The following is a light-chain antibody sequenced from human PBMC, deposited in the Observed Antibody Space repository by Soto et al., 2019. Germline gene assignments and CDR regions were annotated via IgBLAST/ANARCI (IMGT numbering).Light chain of an antibody. CDR1: QSLLYSPRNKSY. CDR2: HAS. CDR3: QQYMSYS. Sequence: DIVMTHSPHSLAVFLRERATINCNSRQSLLYSPRNKSYVAWYQKKPGTAPELLIYHASTLESGVPSRFSGSGSGTEFTLTISSMQPDDFATYYCQQYMSYSFGQGTKVDIK. J-gene: IGKJ1*01. V-gene: IGKV4-1*01.